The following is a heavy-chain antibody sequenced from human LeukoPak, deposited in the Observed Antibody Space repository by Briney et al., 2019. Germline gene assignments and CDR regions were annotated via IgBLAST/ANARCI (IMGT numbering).Heavy chain of an antibody. J-gene: IGHJ4*02. V-gene: IGHV3-11*01. Sequence: GGSLRLSCAASGFTFTDYYMSWIRQAPGKGLEWVSNIGRSGSTIYYADSVKGRFTISRDNAKNSLYLQMNSLRVEDTAVYYCARDRDNGDYRDNWGQGTLVTVSS. CDR3: ARDRDNGDYRDN. CDR2: IGRSGSTI. CDR1: GFTFTDYY. D-gene: IGHD4-17*01.